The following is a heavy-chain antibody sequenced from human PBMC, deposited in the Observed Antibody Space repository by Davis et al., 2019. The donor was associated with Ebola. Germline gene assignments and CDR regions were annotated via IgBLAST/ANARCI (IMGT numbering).Heavy chain of an antibody. V-gene: IGHV3-23*01. Sequence: SLIISCASSGFVFSRYVMSWVRRAPGKGLEWVSTLGLSADTYYADSVKGRFTISRDNSKNTLHLQMNSLRVEDTAIYYCAKDTPNIWFDVWGQGTMVAVSS. J-gene: IGHJ3*01. CDR3: AKDTPNIWFDV. D-gene: IGHD2-15*01. CDR1: GFVFSRYV. CDR2: LGLSADT.